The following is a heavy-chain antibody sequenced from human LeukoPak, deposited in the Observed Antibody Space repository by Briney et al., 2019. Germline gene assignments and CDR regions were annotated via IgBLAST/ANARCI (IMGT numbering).Heavy chain of an antibody. CDR3: ATGYRMYYYDSSGTEYFQH. CDR2: FDPEDGET. V-gene: IGHV1-24*01. D-gene: IGHD3-22*01. Sequence: ASVKVSCKGPGYTLTELSMHWVRQAPGKGLEWMGGFDPEDGETIYAQKFQGRVTMTEDTSTDTAYMELSSLRSEDTAVYYYATGYRMYYYDSSGTEYFQHWGQGTLVTVSS. J-gene: IGHJ1*01. CDR1: GYTLTELS.